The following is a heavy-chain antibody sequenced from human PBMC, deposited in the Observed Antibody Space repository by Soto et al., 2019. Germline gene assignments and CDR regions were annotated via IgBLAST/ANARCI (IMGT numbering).Heavy chain of an antibody. CDR2: ISDRGGST. Sequence: EVQLLESGGGLVQPGGSLRLSCAASGITFSSYAMNWVRQAPGKGLEWVSGISDRGGSTYYEESVKARFTISRDNSKNMLYLQMSSLRAEDTAVYYCAKADYGDYGFDYWGQGTLVTVSS. CDR1: GITFSSYA. J-gene: IGHJ4*02. D-gene: IGHD4-17*01. V-gene: IGHV3-23*01. CDR3: AKADYGDYGFDY.